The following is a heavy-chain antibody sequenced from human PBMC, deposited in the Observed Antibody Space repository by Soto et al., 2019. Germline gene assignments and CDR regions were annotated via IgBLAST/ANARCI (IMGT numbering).Heavy chain of an antibody. CDR3: TRDPTPIQGPTFDY. J-gene: IGHJ4*02. CDR1: GFDFSMFG. D-gene: IGHD4-4*01. CDR2: IWYDGSNE. V-gene: IGHV3-33*01. Sequence: SLRLSCAASGFDFSMFGMHWVRQAPGTGLEWVAFIWYDGSNEDYADSVKGRFTISRDNSKNTLYLQMNTLRIEDSAVYFCTRDPTPIQGPTFDYWGQGTRVTVSS.